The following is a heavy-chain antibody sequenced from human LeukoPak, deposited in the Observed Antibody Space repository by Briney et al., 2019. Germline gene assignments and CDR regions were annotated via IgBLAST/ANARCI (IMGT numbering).Heavy chain of an antibody. CDR3: AREDSAHYYDSSGYYRTVEYFQH. Sequence: GASVKVSCKASGYTFTGYYMHWVRQAPGQGLEWMGWISAYNGNTNYAQKLQGRVTMTTDTSTSTAYMELRSLRSDDTAVYYCAREDSAHYYDSSGYYRTVEYFQHWGQGTLVTVSS. CDR1: GYTFTGYY. V-gene: IGHV1-18*04. D-gene: IGHD3-22*01. J-gene: IGHJ1*01. CDR2: ISAYNGNT.